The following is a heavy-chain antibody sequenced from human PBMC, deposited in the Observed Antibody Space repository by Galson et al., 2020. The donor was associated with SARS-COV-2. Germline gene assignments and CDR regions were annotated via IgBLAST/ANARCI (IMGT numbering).Heavy chain of an antibody. J-gene: IGHJ4*02. D-gene: IGHD7-27*01. CDR3: ATQTGYGGSGFDQ. Sequence: GESLKISCKGSGYNFSSFSSYWNGWVPQMPAQGLEWMGVLYPSHSEPRYRPSFQGQVTISADKAISTAYLQWNSLKASDTAIYYGATQTGYGGSGFDQWGQGTLVTVSS. CDR1: GYNFSSFSSYW. V-gene: IGHV5-51*01. CDR2: LYPSHSEP.